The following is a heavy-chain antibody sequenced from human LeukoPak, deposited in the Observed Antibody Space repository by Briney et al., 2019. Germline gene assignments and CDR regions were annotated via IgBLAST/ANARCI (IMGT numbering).Heavy chain of an antibody. D-gene: IGHD3-10*01. V-gene: IGHV4-34*01. CDR1: GGSLSGYC. J-gene: IGHJ4*02. CDR3: ARARSTYGVGTFYNAFYFDS. CDR2: IDHNGST. Sequence: SETLSLTCAGYGGSLSGYCWGWIRQPPGRGLEWIGEIDHNGSTNYNPSLKSRVTTSLDTSKNQFSLKLNSVTAADTAVYYCARARSTYGVGTFYNAFYFDSWGQGTLVTVSS.